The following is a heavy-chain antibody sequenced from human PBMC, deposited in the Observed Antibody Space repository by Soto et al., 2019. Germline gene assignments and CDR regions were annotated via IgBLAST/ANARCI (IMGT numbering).Heavy chain of an antibody. CDR3: AIVGHSSSSSEYFDL. CDR2: IYYTGST. D-gene: IGHD6-6*01. V-gene: IGHV4-39*01. Sequence: HLQLQESGPGLVKPSETLSLTCTVSGGSISSSSYYWCWIRQPPGKGLEWIGSIYYTGSTYCNPSLKGRVTLSVDTSKNQCSLKLSSLTAADTAVYSCAIVGHSSSSSEYFDLWGRGTMVTVSS. CDR1: GGSISSSSYY. J-gene: IGHJ2*01.